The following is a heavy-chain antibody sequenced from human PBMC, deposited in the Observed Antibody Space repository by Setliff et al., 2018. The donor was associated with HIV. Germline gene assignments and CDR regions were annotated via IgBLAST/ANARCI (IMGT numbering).Heavy chain of an antibody. CDR1: GYSISSGYY. V-gene: IGHV4-38-2*01. CDR2: IYHGGTT. J-gene: IGHJ3*01. D-gene: IGHD2-8*02. Sequence: SETLSLTCAVSGYSISSGYYWAWIRQPPGKGLEWIGSIYHGGTTYYNPSLKGRSTISEDTSKNQFSLSLSSVTAADTAVYYCARIPWVATLWGGVFDLWGHGTMVTV. CDR3: ARIPWVATLWGGVFDL.